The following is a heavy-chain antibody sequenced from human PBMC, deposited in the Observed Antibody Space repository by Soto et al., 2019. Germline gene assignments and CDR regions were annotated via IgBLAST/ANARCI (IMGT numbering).Heavy chain of an antibody. CDR1: GGSISSGDHD. V-gene: IGHV4-30-4*01. J-gene: IGHJ4*02. D-gene: IGHD3-22*01. Sequence: SETLSLTCTVSGGSISSGDHDWRWVRQPPGKGLEWIAYIYYRGTTYYSPSLKSRVTMSVDTSKNQFALSLNSVTAEDTAVYYCATYYDSSGPSFDYWGQGTLVTVSS. CDR3: ATYYDSSGPSFDY. CDR2: IYYRGTT.